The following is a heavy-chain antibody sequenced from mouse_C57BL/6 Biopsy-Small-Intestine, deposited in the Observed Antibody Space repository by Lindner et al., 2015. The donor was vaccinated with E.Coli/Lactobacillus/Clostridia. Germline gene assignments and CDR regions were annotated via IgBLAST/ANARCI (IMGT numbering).Heavy chain of an antibody. J-gene: IGHJ2*01. Sequence: VQLQESGAELMKPGASVKLSCKATGYTFTGYWIEWVKQRPGHGLEWIGEIYPRSGHTYYNEKFKGKATLTADKSSSTAYMELRSLTSEDSAVYFCARRGISGYVYFDYWGQGTTLTVSS. CDR2: IYPRSGHT. D-gene: IGHD3-2*02. CDR3: ARRGISGYVYFDY. CDR1: GYTFTGYW. V-gene: IGHV1-9*01.